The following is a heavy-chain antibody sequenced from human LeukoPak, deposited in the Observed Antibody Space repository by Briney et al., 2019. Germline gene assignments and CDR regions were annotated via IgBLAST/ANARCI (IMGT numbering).Heavy chain of an antibody. V-gene: IGHV3-21*01. CDR1: GFTFSSYN. CDR2: ISSSSSYI. Sequence: GGSLRLSCAASGFTFSSYNMNWVRQAPGKGLEWVSSISSSSSYIYYADSVKGRFTISRDNAKNSLYLQMNSLRAEDTAVYYCARVARAAAGTGLDYWGQGTLVTVSS. CDR3: ARVARAAAGTGLDY. J-gene: IGHJ4*02. D-gene: IGHD6-13*01.